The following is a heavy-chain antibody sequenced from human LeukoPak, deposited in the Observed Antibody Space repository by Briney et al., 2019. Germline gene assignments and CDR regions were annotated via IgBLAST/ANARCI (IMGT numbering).Heavy chain of an antibody. CDR3: ARGMEIVVSDHYYFDY. D-gene: IGHD3-22*01. Sequence: GGSLRLSCAASGFTFSSNYMSWVRQAPGKGLEWVSVIYSGGSTYYADSVKGRFTISRDNSKNTLYLQMNSLRAEDTAVYYCARGMEIVVSDHYYFDYWGQGTLVTVSS. J-gene: IGHJ4*02. CDR2: IYSGGST. CDR1: GFTFSSNY. V-gene: IGHV3-53*01.